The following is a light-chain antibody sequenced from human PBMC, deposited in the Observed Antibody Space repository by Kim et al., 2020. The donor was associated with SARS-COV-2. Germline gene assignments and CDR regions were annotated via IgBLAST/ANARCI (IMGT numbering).Light chain of an antibody. CDR2: GAS. CDR3: QEYTSSPPYT. Sequence: EIVLTQSPGTLPLSPGERATLPCRASQSVGKNYLAWYQQKPGQATRLRIYGASNRATGIPDRFGGSGSGTGFTLTIGRLEPEDVAVCYCQEYTSSPPYTWGRETKLEI. J-gene: IGKJ2*01. V-gene: IGKV3-20*01. CDR1: QSVGKNY.